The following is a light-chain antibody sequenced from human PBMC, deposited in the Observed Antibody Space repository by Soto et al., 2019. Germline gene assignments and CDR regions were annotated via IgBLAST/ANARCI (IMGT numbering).Light chain of an antibody. CDR3: QQFNMWQT. J-gene: IGKJ2*01. CDR1: QSVDSD. V-gene: IGKV3-15*01. CDR2: GA. Sequence: EIVMTQSPATLSVSPGERANLYCRASQSVDSDVAWDQQKFGQAPRLLIHGATRATNVPDRISGSGSGTEFTLTISGLQYEAFRISYCQQFNMWQTFGQGTKLEIK.